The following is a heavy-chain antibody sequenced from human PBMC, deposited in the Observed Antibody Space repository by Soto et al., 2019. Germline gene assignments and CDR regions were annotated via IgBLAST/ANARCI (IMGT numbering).Heavy chain of an antibody. V-gene: IGHV1-3*01. CDR1: GFTFTSYA. CDR2: INGGSGNT. Sequence: ASVKVSCKSSGFTFTSYAIHWLRQAPGQRPQWMGWINGGSGNTKYSQDFQGRVTFTRDTFATTAYLELSSLRSEDTAVYYGSSVHTWGNSAGDYYIQHYDSWGQGTPVTVSS. D-gene: IGHD3-16*01. J-gene: IGHJ4*02. CDR3: SSVHTWGNSAGDYYIQHYDS.